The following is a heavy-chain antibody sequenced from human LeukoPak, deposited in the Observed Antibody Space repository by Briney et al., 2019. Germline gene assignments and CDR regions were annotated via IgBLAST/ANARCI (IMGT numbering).Heavy chain of an antibody. CDR3: ARGSSSGWFLGDV. D-gene: IGHD6-19*01. J-gene: IGHJ6*04. V-gene: IGHV4-34*01. CDR2: INHSGST. Sequence: SETLSLTCAVYGGSFSGYYWSWIRQPPGKGLEWIGEINHSGSTNYNPSLKSRVTISVDTSKNQFSLKLSSVTAADTAVYHCARGSSSGWFLGDVWGKGTTVTVSS. CDR1: GGSFSGYY.